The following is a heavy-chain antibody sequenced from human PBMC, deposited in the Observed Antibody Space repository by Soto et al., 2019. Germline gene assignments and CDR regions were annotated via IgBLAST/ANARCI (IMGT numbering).Heavy chain of an antibody. D-gene: IGHD2-2*01. Sequence: QVTLKESGPVLVKPTETLTLTCTVSGFSLSNAMVGVSWIRQSPVKALEWLAHILSSGEKSYSTSLKSRVTISKDTSRSQVVLTMTRMDPVDTATYYCARISQYAYDFDYWGQGTLVTVSS. CDR1: GFSLSNAMVG. CDR3: ARISQYAYDFDY. CDR2: ILSSGEK. V-gene: IGHV2-26*01. J-gene: IGHJ4*02.